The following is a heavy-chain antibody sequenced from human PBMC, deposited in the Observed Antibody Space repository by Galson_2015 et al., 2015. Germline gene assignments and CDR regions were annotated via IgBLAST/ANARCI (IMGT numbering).Heavy chain of an antibody. CDR1: GFTFSSYA. J-gene: IGHJ2*01. CDR3: ARLGYGYSSVGGYFDL. Sequence: SLRLSCAASGFTFSSYAMSWVRQAPGKGLEWVSAISGSGGSTYYADSVKGRFTISRDNSKNTLYLQMSSLKASDTATYYCARLGYGYSSVGGYFDLWGRGTLVTVSS. D-gene: IGHD6-25*01. V-gene: IGHV3-23*01. CDR2: ISGSGGST.